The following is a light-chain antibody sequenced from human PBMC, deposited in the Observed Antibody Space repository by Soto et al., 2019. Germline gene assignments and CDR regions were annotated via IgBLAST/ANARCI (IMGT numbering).Light chain of an antibody. CDR3: QQYGNSPRT. J-gene: IGKJ1*01. CDR2: GAS. Sequence: VLTQSPGTLSLSPVERATLSFRASQTISGTFFAWYQQKPGRAPRLLIHGASNRATGIPDRFSGSGSGTDFTLTISRLEPEDFAVYYCQQYGNSPRTFGQGTKVDIK. CDR1: QTISGTF. V-gene: IGKV3-20*01.